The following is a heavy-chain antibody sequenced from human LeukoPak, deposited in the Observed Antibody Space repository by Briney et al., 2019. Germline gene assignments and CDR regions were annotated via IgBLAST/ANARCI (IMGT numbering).Heavy chain of an antibody. Sequence: PGGSLRLSCAASGFTFSNQNMHWARQAPGKGLEWVAYISRSSTIIKYADSVEGRFTISRDDAKNSLYLQLHSLRAEDTAVYYCVRDGYYILDYWGQGTLVTVSS. D-gene: IGHD3-3*01. V-gene: IGHV3-48*01. CDR1: GFTFSNQN. J-gene: IGHJ4*02. CDR2: ISRSSTII. CDR3: VRDGYYILDY.